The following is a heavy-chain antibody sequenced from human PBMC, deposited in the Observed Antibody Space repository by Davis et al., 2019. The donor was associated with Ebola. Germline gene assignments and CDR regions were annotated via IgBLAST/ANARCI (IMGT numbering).Heavy chain of an antibody. CDR2: ISYDGSNK. J-gene: IGHJ4*02. CDR1: GFTFSSYA. Sequence: PGGSLRLSCAASGFTFSSYATHWVRQAPGKGLEWVAVISYDGSNKYYADSVKGRFTISRDNSKNTRYLQMNSLIAEDTSVYYCARRSGPDYWGQGTLVTVSS. V-gene: IGHV3-30*04. CDR3: ARRSGPDY. D-gene: IGHD2-15*01.